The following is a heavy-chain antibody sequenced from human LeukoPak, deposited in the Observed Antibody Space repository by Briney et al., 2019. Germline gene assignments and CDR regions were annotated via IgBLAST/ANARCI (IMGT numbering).Heavy chain of an antibody. Sequence: GGSLRLSCAASGFTFSSYAMHWVRQAPGKGLEWVAAISYDGPNKYYVDSVKGRFTISRDRARNTLDLQMNSLRPEDTAVYYCARDFVGDQDFWGQGTLVTVSS. V-gene: IGHV3-30*04. D-gene: IGHD2-21*01. CDR1: GFTFSSYA. CDR3: ARDFVGDQDF. CDR2: ISYDGPNK. J-gene: IGHJ4*02.